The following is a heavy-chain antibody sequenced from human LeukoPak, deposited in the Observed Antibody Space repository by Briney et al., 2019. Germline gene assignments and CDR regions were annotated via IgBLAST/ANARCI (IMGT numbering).Heavy chain of an antibody. V-gene: IGHV4-59*11. CDR1: GGSISSHY. D-gene: IGHD3-3*01. Sequence: PSETLSLTCTVSGGSISSHYWSWIRQPPGKGLEWIGYIYYSGSTNYNPSLESRVTISVDTSKNQFSLKLSSVTAADTAVYYCARATLTIFGGDGPTQFDPWGQGTLVTVSS. CDR2: IYYSGST. CDR3: ARATLTIFGGDGPTQFDP. J-gene: IGHJ5*02.